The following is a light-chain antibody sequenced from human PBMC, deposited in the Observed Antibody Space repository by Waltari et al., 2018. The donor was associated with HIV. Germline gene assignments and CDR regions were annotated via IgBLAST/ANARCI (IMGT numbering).Light chain of an antibody. CDR2: NSN. J-gene: IGKJ4*01. V-gene: IGKV1-9*01. Sequence: IQLTQSPALLSASLGARVSMTCRASQDIDPYLAWYLHGPGRAPRLLIYNSNTLQRGVPPRFSGSGSGTEFSLTIVDLRPEDGGTYYCQQLNSYPLTFGGGT. CDR1: QDIDPY. CDR3: QQLNSYPLT.